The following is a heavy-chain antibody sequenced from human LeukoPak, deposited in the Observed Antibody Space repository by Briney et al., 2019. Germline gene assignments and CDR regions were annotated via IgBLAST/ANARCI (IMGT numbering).Heavy chain of an antibody. CDR3: AKTVGACDH. D-gene: IGHD1-26*01. Sequence: GGSLRLSCAASGFTFSSYDMTWVRQAPGKGLEWVSGITGSGDTAHYADSVKGRFTMSRDNSKNTVYLQMNSLRAEDTAVYYWAKTVGACDHWAQRTLVTVSS. CDR2: ITGSGDTA. V-gene: IGHV3-23*01. CDR1: GFTFSSYD. J-gene: IGHJ5*02.